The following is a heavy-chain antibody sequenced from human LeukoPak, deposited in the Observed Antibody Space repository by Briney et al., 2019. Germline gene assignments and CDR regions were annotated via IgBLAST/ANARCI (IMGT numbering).Heavy chain of an antibody. J-gene: IGHJ4*02. V-gene: IGHV4-34*01. CDR3: ARGVYCSGGSCSSPLDY. Sequence: PSETLSLTCAVYGGSFSGYYWSWIRQPPGKGLEWIGEINHSGSTNYNPSLKSRVTISVDTSKNQFSLKLSSVTAADTAVYYCARGVYCSGGSCSSPLDYWGQGTLVTVSS. CDR2: INHSGST. D-gene: IGHD2-15*01. CDR1: GGSFSGYY.